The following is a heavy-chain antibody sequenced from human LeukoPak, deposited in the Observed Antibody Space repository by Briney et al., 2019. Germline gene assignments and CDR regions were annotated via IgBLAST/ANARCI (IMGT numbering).Heavy chain of an antibody. CDR1: GFTFSNAW. CDR3: TRTKGDSSSWYSGGAFDI. V-gene: IGHV3-49*04. D-gene: IGHD6-13*01. J-gene: IGHJ3*02. CDR2: IRSKAYGGTT. Sequence: PGGSLRLSCAASGFTFSNAWMSWVRQAPGKGLEWVGFIRSKAYGGTTEYAASVKGRFTISRDDSKSIAYLQMNSLKTEDTAVYYCTRTKGDSSSWYSGGAFDIWGQGTMVTVSS.